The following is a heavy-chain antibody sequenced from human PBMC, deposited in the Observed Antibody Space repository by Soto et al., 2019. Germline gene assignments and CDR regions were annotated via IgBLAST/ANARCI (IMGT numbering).Heavy chain of an antibody. D-gene: IGHD3-22*01. V-gene: IGHV3-23*01. CDR3: AKVHYYDSSGYSGGEYYFDY. Sequence: GGSLRLSCAASGFTFSSYAMSWVRQAPGKGLEWVSAISGSGGSTYYADSVKGRFTISRDNSKNTLYLQMNSLRAEDTAVYYCAKVHYYDSSGYSGGEYYFDYWGQGTLVTVSS. CDR1: GFTFSSYA. J-gene: IGHJ4*02. CDR2: ISGSGGST.